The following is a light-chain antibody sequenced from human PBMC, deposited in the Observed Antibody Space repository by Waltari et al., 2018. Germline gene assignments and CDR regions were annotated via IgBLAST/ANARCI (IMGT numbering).Light chain of an antibody. V-gene: IGLV3-21*02. Sequence: SYVLTQSPSVSVAPGQTARISCGGHNIGDKSVPWYQQKAGQAPVLAVYDDSDRPSGIPGRFSGSNSGNTATLTITRVEAGDEADYYCQVWDSSSHVVFGGGTKLTVL. CDR1: NIGDKS. J-gene: IGLJ2*01. CDR3: QVWDSSSHVV. CDR2: DDS.